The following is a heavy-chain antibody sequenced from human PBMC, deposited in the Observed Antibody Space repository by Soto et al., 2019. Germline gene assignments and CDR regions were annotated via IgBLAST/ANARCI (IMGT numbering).Heavy chain of an antibody. CDR2: ISGSGGST. D-gene: IGHD6-19*01. Sequence: EVQLLESGGGLVQPGGSLRLSCAASGFTFSSYAMSWVRQAPGKGLECVSGISGSGGSTYYADSVKGRFTISRDNSKNTRYLQMNSLRAEDTAVYYCAKDRGSSGWFLDYWGQGTLVTVSS. CDR3: AKDRGSSGWFLDY. CDR1: GFTFSSYA. J-gene: IGHJ4*02. V-gene: IGHV3-23*01.